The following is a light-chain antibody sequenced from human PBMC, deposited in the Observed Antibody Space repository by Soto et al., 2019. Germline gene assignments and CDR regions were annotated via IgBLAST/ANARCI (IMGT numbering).Light chain of an antibody. CDR1: QSVAYN. Sequence: EILMTQSPVTLSVSPGESATLSCRASQSVAYNLAWDQQKPGQAPRLLIYGASTRATDIPARFSGSGFGTEFTLTINSLQSEDFAVYYCQQYNDWPPYTFGQGTKLHIK. CDR3: QQYNDWPPYT. CDR2: GAS. J-gene: IGKJ2*01. V-gene: IGKV3-15*01.